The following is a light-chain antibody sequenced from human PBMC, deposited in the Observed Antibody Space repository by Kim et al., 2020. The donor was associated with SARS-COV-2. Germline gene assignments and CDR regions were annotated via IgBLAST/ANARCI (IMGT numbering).Light chain of an antibody. V-gene: IGLV10-54*01. CDR3: AAWDSSLSAWV. CDR2: RNN. J-gene: IGLJ3*02. Sequence: QAGLTQPPSVSKGLRQTATLTCTGNSNNVGNQGVAWLQQHQSHPPKLLSYRNNNRPSGISERLSASRSENTASLTITGLQPEDEADYYCAAWDSSLSAWVFGGGTQLTVL. CDR1: SNNVGNQG.